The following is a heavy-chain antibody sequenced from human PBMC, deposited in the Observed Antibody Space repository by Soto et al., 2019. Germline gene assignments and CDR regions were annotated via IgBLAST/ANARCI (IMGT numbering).Heavy chain of an antibody. V-gene: IGHV1-24*01. D-gene: IGHD3-22*01. CDR1: GYTLTELS. CDR3: ATVAHYYYDSSGLAAWFDP. Sequence: ASVKVSCKVSGYTLTELSMHWVRQAPGKGLEWMGGFDPDDGETIYAQKFQGRVTMTEDTSTDTAYMELSSLGSEDTAVYYCATVAHYYYDSSGLAAWFDPWGQGTLVTVSS. J-gene: IGHJ5*02. CDR2: FDPDDGET.